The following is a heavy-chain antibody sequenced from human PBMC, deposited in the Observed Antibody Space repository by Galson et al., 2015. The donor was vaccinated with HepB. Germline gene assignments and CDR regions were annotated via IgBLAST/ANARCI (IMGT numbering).Heavy chain of an antibody. Sequence: TFTSYYIHWVRQAPGQGLEWMGIINSSGGSTTYAQKFQGRVTMTRDTSTSTVYMELSSLRSDDTAVYYCARDYHGSGSYVYFDYWGQGTLVTVSS. D-gene: IGHD3-10*01. J-gene: IGHJ4*02. CDR1: TFTSYY. CDR2: INSSGGST. CDR3: ARDYHGSGSYVYFDY. V-gene: IGHV1-46*01.